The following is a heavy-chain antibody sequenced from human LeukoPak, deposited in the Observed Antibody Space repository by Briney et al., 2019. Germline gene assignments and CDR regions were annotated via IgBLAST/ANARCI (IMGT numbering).Heavy chain of an antibody. V-gene: IGHV3-33*08. Sequence: GGSLRLSCAASGFTFSSYSMNWVRQAPGKGLEWVAVIWYDGSNKYYADSVKGRFTISRDNSKNTLYLQMNSLRAEDTAVYYCARGDYYGSRGDYWGQGTLVTVSS. CDR3: ARGDYYGSRGDY. D-gene: IGHD3-10*01. CDR1: GFTFSSYS. J-gene: IGHJ4*02. CDR2: IWYDGSNK.